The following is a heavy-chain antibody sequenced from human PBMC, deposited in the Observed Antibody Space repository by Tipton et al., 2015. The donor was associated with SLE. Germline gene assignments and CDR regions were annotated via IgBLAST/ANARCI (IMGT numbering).Heavy chain of an antibody. CDR3: ARLGYCSGGSCYSLPHYFDY. CDR2: IYYSGST. CDR1: GGSISSYY. J-gene: IGHJ4*02. V-gene: IGHV4-59*08. Sequence: LRLSCTVSGGSISSYYWSWIRKHPGKGLEWIGYIYYSGSTNYNPSLKSRVTISVDTSKNQFSLKLSSVTAADTAVYYCARLGYCSGGSCYSLPHYFDYWGQGTLVTVSS. D-gene: IGHD2-15*01.